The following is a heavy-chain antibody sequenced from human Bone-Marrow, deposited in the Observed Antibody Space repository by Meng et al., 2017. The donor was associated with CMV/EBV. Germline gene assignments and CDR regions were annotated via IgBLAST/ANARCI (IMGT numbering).Heavy chain of an antibody. D-gene: IGHD2-2*01. CDR3: AREIVVPAAQSGALDY. CDR1: GYIFTDSY. V-gene: IGHV1-2*02. J-gene: IGHJ4*02. Sequence: ASVKVSCKASGYIFTDSYIHWVRQAPGQGLEWMGWINPNSGGTNYAQKFQGRVTMTRDTSISTAYMELSRLRSDDTAVYYCAREIVVPAAQSGALDYWGQGTLVTVSS. CDR2: INPNSGGT.